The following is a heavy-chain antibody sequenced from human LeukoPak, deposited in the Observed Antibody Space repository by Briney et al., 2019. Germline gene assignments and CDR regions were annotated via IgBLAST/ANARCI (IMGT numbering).Heavy chain of an antibody. J-gene: IGHJ6*03. D-gene: IGHD2-2*01. CDR3: ARAGYCSSTSCPIYYYYMDV. Sequence: SETLYLTCTVSGGSISSYYWSWIRQPPGKGLEWIGYIYYSGSTNYNPSLKSRVTISVDKSKNQFSLKLSSVTAADTAVYYCARAGYCSSTSCPIYYYYMDVWGKGTTVTVSS. V-gene: IGHV4-59*12. CDR2: IYYSGST. CDR1: GGSISSYY.